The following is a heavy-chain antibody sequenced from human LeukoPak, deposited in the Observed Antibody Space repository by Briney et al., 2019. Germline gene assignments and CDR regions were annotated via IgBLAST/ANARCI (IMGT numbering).Heavy chain of an antibody. CDR1: GFTFSSSA. J-gene: IGHJ4*02. V-gene: IGHV3-20*04. CDR2: INWNGGST. D-gene: IGHD5-24*01. Sequence: GESLRLSCAASGFTFSSSAMSWVRQAPGKGLEWVSGINWNGGSTGYVDSVKGRFTISRDNAKKFLYLQMNSLRAEDTALYYCARVVLSRGERDYWGQGTLVTVSS. CDR3: ARVVLSRGERDY.